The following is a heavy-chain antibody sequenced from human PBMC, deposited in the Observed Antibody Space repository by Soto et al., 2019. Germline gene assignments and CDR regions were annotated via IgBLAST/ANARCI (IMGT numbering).Heavy chain of an antibody. J-gene: IGHJ6*02. CDR1: GGSISSGDYY. CDR3: ARLDIVRYFDWSPRLDYYGMDV. D-gene: IGHD3-9*01. V-gene: IGHV4-30-4*01. CDR2: IYYSGST. Sequence: SETLSLTCTVSGGSISSGDYYWSWIRQPPGKGLEWIGYIYYSGSTYYNPSLKSRVTISVDTSKNQFSLKLSSVTAADTAVYYCARLDIVRYFDWSPRLDYYGMDVWGQGTTVTVSS.